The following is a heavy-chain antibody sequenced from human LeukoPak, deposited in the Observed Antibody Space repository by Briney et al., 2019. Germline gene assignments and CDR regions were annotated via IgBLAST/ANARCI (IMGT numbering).Heavy chain of an antibody. Sequence: ASVKVSCTASGYTFSAHHIHWVRQAPGQGLEWMGWIVPDGRDTKYAEKFQGRMTLTVDTSITTAYMELHSLTSDDTAVYCSGRYGPGPVWGQGTLITASS. V-gene: IGHV1-2*02. CDR3: GRYGPGPV. D-gene: IGHD3-10*01. J-gene: IGHJ4*02. CDR1: GYTFSAHH. CDR2: IVPDGRDT.